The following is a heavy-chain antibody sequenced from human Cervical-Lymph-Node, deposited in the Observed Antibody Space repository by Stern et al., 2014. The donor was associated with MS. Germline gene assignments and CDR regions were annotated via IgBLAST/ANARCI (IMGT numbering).Heavy chain of an antibody. V-gene: IGHV3-15*01. Sequence: VQLVQSGGGLVKPGGSLRLSCEASGFTFSSAWMSWVRQAPGKGLEWVGRIKGKSDGGTTDYAAPVKGRFTISKDDSKNTLYLHMNSLRTEDTALYYCMTVYYYYGMDVWGQGTTVTVSS. CDR1: GFTFSSAW. J-gene: IGHJ6*02. CDR3: MTVYYYYGMDV. CDR2: IKGKSDGGTT.